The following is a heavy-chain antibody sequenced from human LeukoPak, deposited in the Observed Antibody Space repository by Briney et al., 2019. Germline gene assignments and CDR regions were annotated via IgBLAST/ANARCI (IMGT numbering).Heavy chain of an antibody. CDR3: AKGVATAEGGVSPY. J-gene: IGHJ4*02. V-gene: IGHV3-7*03. Sequence: GGSLRLSCAASGFTFSSYWMSWVRQAPGKGLEWVANIKQDGSEKYYVDSVKGRFTISRDNSKNTLYLQMNSLRAEGTAVYYCAKGVATAEGGVSPYWGQGTLVTVSS. D-gene: IGHD2-8*01. CDR1: GFTFSSYW. CDR2: IKQDGSEK.